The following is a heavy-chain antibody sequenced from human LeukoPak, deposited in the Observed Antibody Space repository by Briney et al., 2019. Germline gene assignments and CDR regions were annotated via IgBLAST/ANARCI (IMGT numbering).Heavy chain of an antibody. CDR3: ARGDSSGYYFDY. CDR2: IYYSGST. Sequence: SETLSLTCTVSGGSISSGDYYWSWISRPPGKGLEWIGYIYYSGSTYYNPSLKSRITISVDTSKNQFSLKLSSVTAADTAVYYCARGDSSGYYFDYWGQGTLVTVSS. D-gene: IGHD3-22*01. V-gene: IGHV4-30-4*01. J-gene: IGHJ4*02. CDR1: GGSISSGDYY.